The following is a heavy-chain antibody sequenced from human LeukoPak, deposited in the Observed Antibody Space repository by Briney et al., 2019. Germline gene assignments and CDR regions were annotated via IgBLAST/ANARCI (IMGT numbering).Heavy chain of an antibody. J-gene: IGHJ3*02. CDR3: ARLYDFWSGSRRDDALDI. Sequence: GGSLRLSCAASGFTVSSNYMSWVRQAPGKGLEWVSVIYSGGNTYYADSVKGRFTISRDNAKNSLYLQMNSLRAEDTAVYYCARLYDFWSGSRRDDALDIWGQGTKVTVSS. CDR2: IYSGGNT. V-gene: IGHV3-53*01. D-gene: IGHD3-3*01. CDR1: GFTVSSNY.